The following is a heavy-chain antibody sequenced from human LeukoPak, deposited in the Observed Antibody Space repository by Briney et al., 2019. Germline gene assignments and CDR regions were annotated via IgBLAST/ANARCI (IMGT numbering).Heavy chain of an antibody. J-gene: IGHJ5*02. V-gene: IGHV4-31*11. CDR3: ARGTRYCSSTSCYPNWFDP. CDR1: GGSISGAAYY. D-gene: IGHD2-2*01. Sequence: SETLSLTCAVSGGSISGAAYYWIWIRQHPGKGREWIGYIYYSGSTYYNPSLRSRMTILVGTSKNQFSLKLSSVTAADTAVYYCARGTRYCSSTSCYPNWFDPWGQGTLVTVSS. CDR2: IYYSGST.